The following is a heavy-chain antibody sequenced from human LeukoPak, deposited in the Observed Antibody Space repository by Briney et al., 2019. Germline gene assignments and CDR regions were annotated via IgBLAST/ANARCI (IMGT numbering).Heavy chain of an antibody. CDR2: ISSSGSTI. D-gene: IGHD5-18*01. CDR3: ARTGRGYSYGRFDY. Sequence: GGSLRLSCAASGFTFSSYSMNWVRQAPGKGLEWVSYISSSGSTIYYADSVKGRFTISRDNAKNSLYLQMNSLRAEDTAVYYCARTGRGYSYGRFDYWGQGTLVTVSS. CDR1: GFTFSSYS. J-gene: IGHJ4*02. V-gene: IGHV3-48*04.